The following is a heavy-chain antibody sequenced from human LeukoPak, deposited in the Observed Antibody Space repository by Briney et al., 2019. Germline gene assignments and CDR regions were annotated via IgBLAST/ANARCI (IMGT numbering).Heavy chain of an antibody. CDR1: GFTFSSYG. J-gene: IGHJ6*02. CDR3: AKDRGGLSPYYYYYGMDV. CDR2: ISYDGGNK. V-gene: IGHV3-30*18. Sequence: GRSLRLSCAASGFTFSSYGMHWVRQAPGKGLEWVAVISYDGGNKYYADSVKGRFTISRDNSKNTLYLQMNSLRAEDTAVYYCAKDRGGLSPYYYYYGMDVWGQGTTVTVSS. D-gene: IGHD3-3*01.